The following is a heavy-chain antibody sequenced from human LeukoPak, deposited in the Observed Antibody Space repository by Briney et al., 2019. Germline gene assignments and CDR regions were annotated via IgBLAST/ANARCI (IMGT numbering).Heavy chain of an antibody. CDR3: VTPLRGSAFDI. V-gene: IGHV3-53*01. CDR2: IYSGGST. J-gene: IGHJ3*02. D-gene: IGHD3-16*01. Sequence: PGGSLRLSCAASGFTVSSNYMSWVRQAPGKGLEWVSVIYSGGSTYYADSVKGRFTISRDNSKNTLYLQMNSLRAEDTAVYYCVTPLRGSAFDIWGHGTMVTVSS. CDR1: GFTVSSNY.